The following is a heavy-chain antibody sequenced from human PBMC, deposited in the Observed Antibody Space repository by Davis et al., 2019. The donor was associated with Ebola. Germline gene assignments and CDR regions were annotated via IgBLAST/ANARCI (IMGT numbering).Heavy chain of an antibody. J-gene: IGHJ4*02. CDR3: ARGPGIAVAGTVADY. CDR1: GGSISSYY. D-gene: IGHD6-19*01. V-gene: IGHV4-59*12. CDR2: IYYSGST. Sequence: SETLSLTCTVSGGSISSYYWSWIRQPPGKGLEWIGYIYYSGSTNYNPSLKSRVTISVDTSKNQFSLKLSSVTAADTAVYYCARGPGIAVAGTVADYWGQGTLVTVSS.